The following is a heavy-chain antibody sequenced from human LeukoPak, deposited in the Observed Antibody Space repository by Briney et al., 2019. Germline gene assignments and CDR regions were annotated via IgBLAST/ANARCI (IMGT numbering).Heavy chain of an antibody. CDR1: GGSISSGDYY. CDR2: IYYSGST. CDR3: GRAGHPHWYFDL. V-gene: IGHV4-30-4*01. Sequence: PSQTLSLTCTVSGGSISSGDYYWSWIRQPPGKGLEWIGYIYYSGSTYYNPSLKSRVTISVDTSKNQFSLKLSSVTAADTAVYYCGRAGHPHWYFDLWGRGTLVTVSS. D-gene: IGHD6-19*01. J-gene: IGHJ2*01.